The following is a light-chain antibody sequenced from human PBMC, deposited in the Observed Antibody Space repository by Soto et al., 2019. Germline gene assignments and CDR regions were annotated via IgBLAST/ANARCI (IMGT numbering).Light chain of an antibody. CDR3: AAWDDSLHGPV. V-gene: IGLV1-44*01. J-gene: IGLJ2*01. Sequence: QSVLTQPPSASGTPGQRVTISCSGSTSNVGSNTVHWYQQVSGTAPKLLIYSDSQRPSGVPDRFSGSKSGTSASLAITGLQSEDEADYYCAAWDDSLHGPVFGGGTKLTVL. CDR1: TSNVGSNT. CDR2: SDS.